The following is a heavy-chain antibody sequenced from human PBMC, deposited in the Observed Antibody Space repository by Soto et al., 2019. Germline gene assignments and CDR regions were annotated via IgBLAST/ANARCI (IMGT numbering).Heavy chain of an antibody. V-gene: IGHV3-74*01. CDR1: GFTFTDYW. D-gene: IGHD6-6*01. Sequence: RGSLRLSCAGSGFTFTDYWMHWVRQSPGKGLVWVSRISGDGSSTIYAYSVKGRFTTSRDNAKNTLYLQMNSLRAEDTAVYYCAKSNYGMDVWGQGTTVTVSS. J-gene: IGHJ6*02. CDR2: ISGDGSST. CDR3: AKSNYGMDV.